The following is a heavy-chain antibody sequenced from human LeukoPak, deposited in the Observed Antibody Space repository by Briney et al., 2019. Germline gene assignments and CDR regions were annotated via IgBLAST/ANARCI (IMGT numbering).Heavy chain of an antibody. CDR2: ISDDGRFT. CDR1: GFTFRNYW. CDR3: ARSYGSGVPTSY. Sequence: PGGSLRLSCAASGFTFRNYWMHWVRQAPGKGLVWISHISDDGRFTDYADSVKGRFTISRDNAKNTLHLQMNSLRAEDTAVYYYARSYGSGVPTSYWGQGTLVTVSS. J-gene: IGHJ4*02. V-gene: IGHV3-74*01. D-gene: IGHD6-19*01.